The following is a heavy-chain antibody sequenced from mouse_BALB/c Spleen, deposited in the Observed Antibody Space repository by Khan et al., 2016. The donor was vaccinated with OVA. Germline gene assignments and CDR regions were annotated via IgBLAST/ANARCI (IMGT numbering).Heavy chain of an antibody. Sequence: QVRLQQSGPELVKPGASVRISCKTSGYTFSTHYKHWVRQRPGQGLEWIGWIYPGNVNTMYNEKFKGKATLTADKSSSTAYMQLSSLTSEDSAVYFCASAGYSSRVYTMDYWGQGTSVTVSS. CDR3: ASAGYSSRVYTMDY. CDR1: GYTFSTHY. D-gene: IGHD1-1*01. V-gene: IGHV1S56*01. J-gene: IGHJ4*01. CDR2: IYPGNVNT.